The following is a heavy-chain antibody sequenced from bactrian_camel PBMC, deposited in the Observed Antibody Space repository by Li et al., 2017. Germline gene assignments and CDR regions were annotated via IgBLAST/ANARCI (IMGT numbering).Heavy chain of an antibody. CDR3: AADFYNMQLARHYSN. V-gene: IGHV3S35*01. D-gene: IGHD4*01. Sequence: DVQLVESGGGSVQAGGSLKLSCAASGFTFSDYTMTWVRQAPGKGLEWVSSINSDGGITYYADSVKGRFTISIDNAENTLYLEMNNLQPEDTAMYYCAADFYNMQLARHYSNWGQGTQVTVS. CDR1: GFTFSDYT. CDR2: INSDGGIT. J-gene: IGHJ4*01.